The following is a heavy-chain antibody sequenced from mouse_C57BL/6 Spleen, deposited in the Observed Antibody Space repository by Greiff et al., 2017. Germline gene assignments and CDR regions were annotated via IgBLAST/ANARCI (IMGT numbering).Heavy chain of an antibody. CDR2: IWSDGST. D-gene: IGHD1-1*01. CDR3: ARQGYGSSYEYAMDY. J-gene: IGHJ4*01. V-gene: IGHV2-6-1*01. CDR1: GFSLTSYG. Sequence: VQLVESGPGLVAPSPSLSIPCTVSGFSLTSYGVHWVRQPPGKGLEWLVVIWSDGSTTYNSAPKSRLSISKDNSKSQVFLKMNRLQTDDTAMYYCARQGYGSSYEYAMDYWGQGTSVTVSS.